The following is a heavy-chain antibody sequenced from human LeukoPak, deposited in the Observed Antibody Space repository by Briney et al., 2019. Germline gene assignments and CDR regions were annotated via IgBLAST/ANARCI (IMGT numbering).Heavy chain of an antibody. V-gene: IGHV4-59*01. CDR2: FSNSGTT. J-gene: IGHJ5*02. CDR1: GGSINDYY. D-gene: IGHD4-17*01. Sequence: SETLSLTCTVSGGSINDYYWTWIRQAPGRGWGWFGFFSNSGTTDYNPSLKGRVTMSVDTSKNGFSLNLTSVSAADTAMYYCARVVRGAVTSNWFDPWGQGTQVTVSS. CDR3: ARVVRGAVTSNWFDP.